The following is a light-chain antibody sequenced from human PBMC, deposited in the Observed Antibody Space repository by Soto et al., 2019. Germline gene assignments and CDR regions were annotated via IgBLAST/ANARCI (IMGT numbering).Light chain of an antibody. J-gene: IGLJ2*01. CDR2: SNN. CDR3: AAWDSSLNAHLL. V-gene: IGLV1-44*01. CDR1: SSNIGSNP. Sequence: QSVLTQPPSASGTPGQRVTISCSGSSSNIGSNPEKWYQQLPGTTPKLLINSNNQQPSGVPDQFSGSKSGTSASLAISTLQSEDEADYYCAAWDSSLNAHLLFGGGTKLTVL.